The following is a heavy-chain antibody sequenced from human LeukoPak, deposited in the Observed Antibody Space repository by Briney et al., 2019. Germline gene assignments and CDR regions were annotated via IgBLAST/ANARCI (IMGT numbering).Heavy chain of an antibody. V-gene: IGHV3-7*01. J-gene: IGHJ5*02. CDR2: IKHDGSEK. CDR3: ARLPRSSGYT. Sequence: GGSLRLSCAAPGFTFSTYWMTWVRQAPGKGLEWVANIKHDGSEKYYVDSVKGRFTISRDNAKNSLYLQMNSLRAEDTAVYYCARLPRSSGYTWGQRTLVTVSS. CDR1: GFTFSTYW. D-gene: IGHD3-22*01.